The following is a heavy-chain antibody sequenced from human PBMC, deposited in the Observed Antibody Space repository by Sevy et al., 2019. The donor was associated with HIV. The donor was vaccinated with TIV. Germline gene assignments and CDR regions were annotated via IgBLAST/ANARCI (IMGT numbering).Heavy chain of an antibody. J-gene: IGHJ4*02. CDR3: AKLSCSDGNCFSIDY. Sequence: GGSLRLSCAASGFTFSSYAMTWVRQAPGEGLEWVSGISASGASTYYADSVKGRFTISRDNSKNTLYLQINSLRAEDTAVYYCAKLSCSDGNCFSIDYWGQGTLVTVSS. D-gene: IGHD2-15*01. V-gene: IGHV3-23*01. CDR2: ISASGAST. CDR1: GFTFSSYA.